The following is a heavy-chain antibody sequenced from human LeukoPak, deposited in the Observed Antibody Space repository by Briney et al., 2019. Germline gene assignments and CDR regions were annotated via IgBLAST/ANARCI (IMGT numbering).Heavy chain of an antibody. J-gene: IGHJ4*02. V-gene: IGHV4-34*01. CDR1: GGSFSSYY. Sequence: SETLSLTCAVYGGSFSSYYWSWIRQPPGKGLEWIGEINHSGSTDYNPSLKSRVTISVDTSKNQFSLRLRSVTAADTAVYYCARGSHWGTAALDYWGQGTLVTVSS. CDR3: ARGSHWGTAALDY. D-gene: IGHD3-16*01. CDR2: INHSGST.